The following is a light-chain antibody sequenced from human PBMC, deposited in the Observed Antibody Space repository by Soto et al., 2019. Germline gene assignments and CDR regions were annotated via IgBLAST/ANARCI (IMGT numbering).Light chain of an antibody. CDR1: QSVSRNY. Sequence: ENVLTQSPGTLSLSPGERATLSCRARQSVSRNYLAWYQQKPGQAPRLLIYSASNRATGIPDRFTASGSGTDFTLTINRLEPEDFAVYDCQQYGSSPPFTFGPGTTVDMK. J-gene: IGKJ3*01. CDR2: SAS. V-gene: IGKV3-20*01. CDR3: QQYGSSPPFT.